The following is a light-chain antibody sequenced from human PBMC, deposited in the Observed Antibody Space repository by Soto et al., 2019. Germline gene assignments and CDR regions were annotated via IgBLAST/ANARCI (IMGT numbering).Light chain of an antibody. CDR3: SAWDDGLNGPV. V-gene: IGLV1-44*01. J-gene: IGLJ2*01. CDR1: SSNIGSNL. CDR2: NNN. Sequence: QSVLTQPPSASGTPGQRVTISCSGSSSNIGSNLVIWYQQLPGTAPKLLIYNNNQRPLGVPDRFSGSKSGTSASLAISRRQSEDEADYYCSAWDDGLNGPVFGRGTKLTVL.